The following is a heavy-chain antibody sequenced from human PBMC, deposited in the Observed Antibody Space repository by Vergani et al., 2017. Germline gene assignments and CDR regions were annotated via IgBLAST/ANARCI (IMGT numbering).Heavy chain of an antibody. CDR2: IYPGDSDT. CDR1: GYSFTSYW. J-gene: IGHJ4*02. D-gene: IGHD2-15*01. Sequence: EVQLVQSGAEVKKPGESLKISCKGSGYSFTSYWIGWVRQMPGKGLEWMGIIYPGDSDTRYSPSFQGQVPISADKSISTAYLQWSSLKASDTAMYYCARRDGSGYCSGGSCHSFDYWGQGTLVTVSS. V-gene: IGHV5-51*03. CDR3: ARRDGSGYCSGGSCHSFDY.